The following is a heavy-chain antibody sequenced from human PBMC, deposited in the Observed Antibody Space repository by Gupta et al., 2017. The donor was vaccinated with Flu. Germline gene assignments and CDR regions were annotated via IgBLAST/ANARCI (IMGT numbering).Heavy chain of an antibody. CDR1: GGFLTSSNR. CDR3: TRNILTGTTTEGRFDI. CDR2: ADHSWSN. D-gene: IGHD1-14*01. J-gene: IGHJ3*02. Sequence: QVQLQESGPGTLKPSGTLSLTCAVSGGFLTSSNRWSWVGQPPGKGLEWIGEADHSWSNNYNPSLKSRLTMSVDKPRNQFSLKVSSVSAADTAVYYCTRNILTGTTTEGRFDIWGQGTVVTGAS. V-gene: IGHV4-4*02.